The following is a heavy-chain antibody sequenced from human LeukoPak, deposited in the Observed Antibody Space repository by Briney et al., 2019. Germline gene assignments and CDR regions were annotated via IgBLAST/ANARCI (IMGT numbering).Heavy chain of an antibody. D-gene: IGHD3-9*01. CDR3: ARDLRYDILHSPAFDI. J-gene: IGHJ3*02. CDR2: ISSSSSYI. CDR1: GFTFSSYS. V-gene: IGHV3-21*01. Sequence: PGGSLRLSCAASGFTFSSYSMNWVRQAPGKGLEWVSSISSSSSYIYYADSVKGRFTISRDNAKNSLYLQMNSLRAEDTAVYYCARDLRYDILHSPAFDIWGQGTMVTVSS.